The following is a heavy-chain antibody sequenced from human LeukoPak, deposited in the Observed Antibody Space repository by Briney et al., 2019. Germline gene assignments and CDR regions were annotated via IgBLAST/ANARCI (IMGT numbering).Heavy chain of an antibody. CDR3: ARRRLAQESIRPGIDAFDV. J-gene: IGHJ3*01. CDR1: GYSFTSYW. D-gene: IGHD3-16*01. V-gene: IGHV5-51*01. Sequence: GESLKISCKGSGYSFTSYWIAWVRQMHGKGLEFIGFIYPGDSDTRYSPSFQGQVTMAADKSISTAYLHLKASDTAIYYCARRRLAQESIRPGIDAFDVWGQGTVVTVSA. CDR2: IYPGDSDT.